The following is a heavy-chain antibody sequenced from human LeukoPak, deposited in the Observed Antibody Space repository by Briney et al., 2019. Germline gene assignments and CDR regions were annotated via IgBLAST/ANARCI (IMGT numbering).Heavy chain of an antibody. V-gene: IGHV4-34*01. CDR3: ARDSDSGFQ. CDR2: IYNRGST. J-gene: IGHJ4*02. Sequence: SETLSLTCTVSGGSFSFYFWHWIRQPPGEGLDWIGEIYNRGSTQYNPSLRSRGIISIDTSGNHFSLKLTSVTAADTAVYFCARDSDSGFQWGQGMLVTVSS. CDR1: GGSFSFYF. D-gene: IGHD3-16*01.